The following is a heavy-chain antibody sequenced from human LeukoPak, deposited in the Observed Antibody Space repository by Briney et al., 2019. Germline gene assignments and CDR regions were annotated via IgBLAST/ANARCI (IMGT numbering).Heavy chain of an antibody. D-gene: IGHD3-10*01. CDR1: GFNFDEYV. Sequence: GGSLRLSCVASGFNFDEYVMNWVRQAPGKGLEWISCIYRDSSVKHYADSVRGRFTVSRDNAKNSVYLQMNSLRAEDTAVYFCARYGSGSNYRDPFDSWGQGTLVTVSS. CDR2: IYRDSSVK. CDR3: ARYGSGSNYRDPFDS. V-gene: IGHV3-48*01. J-gene: IGHJ4*02.